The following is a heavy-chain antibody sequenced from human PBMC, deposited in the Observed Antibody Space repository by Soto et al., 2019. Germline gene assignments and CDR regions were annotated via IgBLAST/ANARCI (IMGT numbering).Heavy chain of an antibody. Sequence: QVQLVESGGGVVQPGRSLRLSCAASGFTFSSYAMHWVRQAPGKGLEWVAVISYDGSNKYHADSVKGRFTISRDNYKNTLYLQMNSLRAEDTAVYYCARGSTGDGSNWYFDLWGRGTLVTVSS. CDR2: ISYDGSNK. D-gene: IGHD7-27*01. J-gene: IGHJ2*01. V-gene: IGHV3-30-3*01. CDR3: ARGSTGDGSNWYFDL. CDR1: GFTFSSYA.